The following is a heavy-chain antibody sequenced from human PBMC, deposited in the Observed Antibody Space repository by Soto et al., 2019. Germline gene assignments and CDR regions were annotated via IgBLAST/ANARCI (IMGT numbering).Heavy chain of an antibody. CDR2: ISYDGSNK. CDR3: ARDRSQIHPVAATFSMDV. CDR1: GFTFSSYA. D-gene: IGHD2-15*01. Sequence: QVQLVESGGGVVQPGRSLRLSCAASGFTFSSYAMHWVRQAPGKGLEWVAVISYDGSNKYYADSVKGRFTISRDNSKNTXXLQMNSMRAEDTAVYYCARDRSQIHPVAATFSMDVWGQGTTVTVSS. J-gene: IGHJ6*02. V-gene: IGHV3-30-3*01.